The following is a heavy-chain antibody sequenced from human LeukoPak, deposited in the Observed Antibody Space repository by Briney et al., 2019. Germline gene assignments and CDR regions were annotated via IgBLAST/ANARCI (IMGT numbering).Heavy chain of an antibody. CDR2: IYHSGST. CDR1: GGSISRNSFS. CDR3: ARDRNYGDYGSYYFDH. D-gene: IGHD4-17*01. V-gene: IGHV4-30-2*01. Sequence: PSQTLSLTCAVSGGSISRNSFSWNWIRHPPGKGLEWIGDIYHSGSTYYNPSLESRVTISIDRSKNQFSLKLRSVTAADTAVYYCARDRNYGDYGSYYFDHWGQGILVTVSS. J-gene: IGHJ4*02.